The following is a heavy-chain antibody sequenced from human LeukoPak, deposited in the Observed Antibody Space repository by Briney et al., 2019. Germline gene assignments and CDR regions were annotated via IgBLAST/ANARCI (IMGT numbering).Heavy chain of an antibody. CDR3: ARDVCSGGSCYSGTFDY. Sequence: ASVKVSCKASGYTFTGYYMHWVRQAPGQGREWMGWINPKRGGTNYAQKSQGRVTMTRDTSISTAYMELSRLRSDDTAVYYCARDVCSGGSCYSGTFDYWGQGTLVTVSS. J-gene: IGHJ4*02. CDR2: INPKRGGT. CDR1: GYTFTGYY. V-gene: IGHV1-2*02. D-gene: IGHD2-15*01.